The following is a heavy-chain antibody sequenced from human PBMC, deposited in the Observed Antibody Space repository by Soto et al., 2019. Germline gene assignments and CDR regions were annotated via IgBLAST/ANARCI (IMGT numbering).Heavy chain of an antibody. CDR2: IWYDGSNK. Sequence: QVQLVESGGGVVQPGRSLRLSCAASGFTFSSYGMHWVRQAPGKGLEWVAVIWYDGSNKYYADSVKGRFTISRDNSKNTLYMQMNSLRAEDTAVYYGAGAPPLLHTFDYWGQGTLVTVSS. J-gene: IGHJ4*02. V-gene: IGHV3-33*01. D-gene: IGHD1-26*01. CDR3: AGAPPLLHTFDY. CDR1: GFTFSSYG.